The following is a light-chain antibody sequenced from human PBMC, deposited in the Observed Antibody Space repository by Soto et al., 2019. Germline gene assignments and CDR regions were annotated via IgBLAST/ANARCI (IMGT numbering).Light chain of an antibody. V-gene: IGLV2-14*01. CDR1: SSDIGSYNY. CDR2: EVN. CDR3: NSFTTSTTWV. Sequence: QSALTQPASVSGSPGQSITISCTGTSSDIGSYNYVSWYQHHPGKAPRLMIYEVNNRPSGVSDRFSASKSGNTASLTISGLQTEDEADYYCNSFTTSTTWVFGGGTKLTAL. J-gene: IGLJ3*02.